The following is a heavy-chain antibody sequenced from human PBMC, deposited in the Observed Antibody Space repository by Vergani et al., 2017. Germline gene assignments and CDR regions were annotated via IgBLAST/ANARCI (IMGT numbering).Heavy chain of an antibody. D-gene: IGHD6-13*01. CDR3: TTDTSDSSSSWEPDAFDI. Sequence: QVQLVESGGGVVQTGASVKVSCKASGYTFTSYYMHWVRQAPGQGLEWMGIINPSGGSTSYAQKFQGRLTMTRDTSTSTVYMELSSLRSEDTAVYYCTTDTSDSSSSWEPDAFDIWGQGTMVTVSS. CDR1: GYTFTSYY. V-gene: IGHV1-46*03. CDR2: INPSGGST. J-gene: IGHJ3*02.